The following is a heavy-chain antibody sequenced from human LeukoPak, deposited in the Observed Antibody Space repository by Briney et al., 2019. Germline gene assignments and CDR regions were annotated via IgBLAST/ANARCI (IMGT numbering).Heavy chain of an antibody. CDR1: GGSISSSSYY. CDR2: IYYSGST. J-gene: IGHJ4*02. D-gene: IGHD3-22*01. V-gene: IGHV4-39*01. Sequence: SETLSLTCTVSGGSISSSSYYWGWIRQPPGKGLEWIGSIYYSGSTYYNPSLKSRVTISVDTSKNQFSLKLSSVTAADTAVYYCARHPHYYYDSSGYLDYWGQGTLVTVSS. CDR3: ARHPHYYYDSSGYLDY.